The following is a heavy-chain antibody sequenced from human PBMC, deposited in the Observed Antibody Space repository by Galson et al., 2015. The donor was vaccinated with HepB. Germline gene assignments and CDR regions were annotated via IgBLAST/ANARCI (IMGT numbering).Heavy chain of an antibody. CDR2: INPSGGST. CDR3: ARETGAAITRDRGGPEYYMDV. J-gene: IGHJ6*03. CDR1: GYIFATYY. Sequence: SVKVSCKASGYIFATYYMHWVRQAPGQGLEWMGIINPSGGSTTYAQKFLGRVTTTRDTSTNTVYMELSSLRSEDTAVYYCARETGAAITRDRGGPEYYMDVWGKGTTVTVSS. V-gene: IGHV1-46*01. D-gene: IGHD2-2*02.